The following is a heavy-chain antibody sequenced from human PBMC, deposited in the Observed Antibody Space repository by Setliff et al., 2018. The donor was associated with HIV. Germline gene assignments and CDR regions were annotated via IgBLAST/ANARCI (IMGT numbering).Heavy chain of an antibody. CDR1: GGSFSGYY. CDR3: ARKDWTVAALEY. D-gene: IGHD1-1*01. Sequence: SETLSLTCAVYGGSFSGYYWSWIRQPPGKGLEWIGEINHSGSTNYNPSLKSRVTISADTSKNQVSLKLTSVTAADSAVYYCARKDWTVAALEYWGQGTLVTVSS. V-gene: IGHV4-34*01. CDR2: INHSGST. J-gene: IGHJ4*02.